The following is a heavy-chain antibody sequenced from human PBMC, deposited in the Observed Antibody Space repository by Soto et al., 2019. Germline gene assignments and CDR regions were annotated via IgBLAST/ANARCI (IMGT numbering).Heavy chain of an antibody. CDR1: GFTFSSYG. Sequence: VQLVESGGGVVQPGRSLRLSCAASGFTFSSYGMHWVRQAPGKGLEWVAVIWYDGSNKYYADSVKGRFTISRDNSKNTLYLQMNSLRAEDTAVYYCARGGSYDFWSGYYTEYYMDVWGKGTTVTVSS. D-gene: IGHD3-3*01. CDR3: ARGGSYDFWSGYYTEYYMDV. CDR2: IWYDGSNK. J-gene: IGHJ6*03. V-gene: IGHV3-33*01.